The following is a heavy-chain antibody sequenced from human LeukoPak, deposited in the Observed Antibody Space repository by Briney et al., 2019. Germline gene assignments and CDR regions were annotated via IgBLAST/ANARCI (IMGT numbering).Heavy chain of an antibody. Sequence: SETLSLTCIVSGGSISSSSYYWGWVRQPPGKGLEWLGSIYYSGNTYYNPSLKSRVTISLDMSKNQFSLKLSSVTAADTAVYYCAREDYYGSGRTIDYWGQGTLVTVSS. CDR2: IYYSGNT. J-gene: IGHJ4*02. CDR1: GGSISSSSYY. CDR3: AREDYYGSGRTIDY. D-gene: IGHD3-10*01. V-gene: IGHV4-39*07.